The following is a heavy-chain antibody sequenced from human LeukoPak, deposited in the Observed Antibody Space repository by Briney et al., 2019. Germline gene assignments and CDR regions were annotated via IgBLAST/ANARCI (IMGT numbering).Heavy chain of an antibody. CDR1: GYTFTSYG. V-gene: IGHV1-18*01. Sequence: GASVKVSCKASGYTFTSYGISWVRQAPGQGLEWMGWINGYNGNTNYAREFQGRVIMTTDTSTTTAYMELRSLRSDDTAVYYCTRGNGDTVSTSLNWFDPWGQGTLVTVSS. CDR3: TRGNGDTVSTSLNWFDP. J-gene: IGHJ5*02. D-gene: IGHD5/OR15-5a*01. CDR2: INGYNGNT.